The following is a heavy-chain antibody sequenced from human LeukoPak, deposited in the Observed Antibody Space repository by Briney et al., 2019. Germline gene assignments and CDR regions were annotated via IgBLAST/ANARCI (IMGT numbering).Heavy chain of an antibody. CDR3: VRALGSPTADH. D-gene: IGHD3-16*01. Sequence: GGSLRLSCAASGFTFTNNWMSWVRQAPGKGLEWVVNIKSGGSEKYYVDSVEGRFTISRDNAKNTVSLQMDSLRGEDTAVYYCVRALGSPTADHWGQGTLVTVSS. V-gene: IGHV3-7*01. J-gene: IGHJ4*02. CDR1: GFTFTNNW. CDR2: IKSGGSEK.